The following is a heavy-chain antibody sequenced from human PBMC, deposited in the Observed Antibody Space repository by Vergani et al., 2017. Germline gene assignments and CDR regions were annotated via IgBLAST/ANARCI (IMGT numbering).Heavy chain of an antibody. D-gene: IGHD3-10*01. CDR1: GFTFDTYT. V-gene: IGHV3-23*01. CDR2: ISSGGGDI. CDR3: TTAXGLYYLHGEYFQY. J-gene: IGHJ1*01. Sequence: EVQLLESGGGLVQPGGSRRLSCAGAGFTFDTYTMAYVRQAPGKGLEWVETISSGGGDIFYADSVKGRFTISRDNSKNTLFLQMNSLKDEDTAVHYCTTAXGLYYLHGEYFQYWGRGTLVSVSS.